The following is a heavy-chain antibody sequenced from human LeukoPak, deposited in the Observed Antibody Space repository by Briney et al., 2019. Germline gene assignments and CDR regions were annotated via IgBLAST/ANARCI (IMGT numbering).Heavy chain of an antibody. Sequence: SETLSLTCSVSGGSISGNYWSWIRQPAGKGLEWIGHISNSGSTNYNPSLKSRVTMSVDTAKNQFSLKLSSVTAADTAVYYCARASRGSFYYFDYWGQGTLVTVSS. CDR2: ISNSGST. D-gene: IGHD3-22*01. CDR1: GGSISGNY. CDR3: ARASRGSFYYFDY. V-gene: IGHV4-4*07. J-gene: IGHJ4*02.